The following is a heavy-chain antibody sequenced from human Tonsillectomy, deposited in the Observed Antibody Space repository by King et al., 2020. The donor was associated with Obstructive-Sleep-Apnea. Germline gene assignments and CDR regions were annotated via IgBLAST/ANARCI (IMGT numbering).Heavy chain of an antibody. Sequence: QLQESGPGLVKPSETLSLTCTVSGYSISSGYYWGWIRQPPGKGLEWIGSIYHSGSTYYNPSLKSRVTISVDTSKNQFSLKLSSVTAADTAVYYCARDSVRGVSPKIDYWGQGTLVTVSS. D-gene: IGHD3-10*01. CDR2: IYHSGST. J-gene: IGHJ4*02. V-gene: IGHV4-38-2*02. CDR1: GYSISSGYY. CDR3: ARDSVRGVSPKIDY.